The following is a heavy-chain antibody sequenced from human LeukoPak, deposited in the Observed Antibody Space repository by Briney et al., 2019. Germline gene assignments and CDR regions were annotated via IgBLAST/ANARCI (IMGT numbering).Heavy chain of an antibody. D-gene: IGHD3-16*02. CDR3: ARHRTASDY. CDR2: ITTGSTYI. V-gene: IGHV3-21*01. Sequence: GGSLRLSCSASAFTFSDYTMIWVRQAPGKGLEWVSCITTGSTYIYYADSVKGRFTISRDNAKNSLYLQMTSLRAEDTAVYYCARHRTASDYWGQGTLVTVSS. CDR1: AFTFSDYT. J-gene: IGHJ4*02.